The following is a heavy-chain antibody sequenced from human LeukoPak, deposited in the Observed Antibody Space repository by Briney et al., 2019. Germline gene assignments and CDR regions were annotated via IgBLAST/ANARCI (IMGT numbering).Heavy chain of an antibody. CDR3: AKVMRGSYGVEYFDY. CDR1: GYTFTVYY. V-gene: IGHV1-2*06. D-gene: IGHD3-16*01. CDR2: INPNSGGT. J-gene: IGHJ4*02. Sequence: ASVTVSCKASGYTFTVYYMHWVRQAPGQGLEWMGRINPNSGGTNYAQKFQGRVTMTRDTAISTAYMELSMRSVDATAVYYCAKVMRGSYGVEYFDYWGQGALVTVSS.